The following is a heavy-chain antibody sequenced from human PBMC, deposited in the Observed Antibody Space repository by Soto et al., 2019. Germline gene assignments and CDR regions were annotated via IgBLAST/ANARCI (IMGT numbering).Heavy chain of an antibody. J-gene: IGHJ6*02. CDR1: GGTFSSYA. V-gene: IGHV1-69*01. CDR3: ARGHGYCSSTSCRPPYGMDV. Sequence: QVQLVQSGAEVKKPGSSVKVSCKASGGTFSSYAISWVRQAPGQGLEWMGGIILIFGPANYAQKFQGRVTITADESTSTAYMELSSLRSEDTTVYYCARGHGYCSSTSCRPPYGMDVWGQGTTVTVSS. D-gene: IGHD2-2*01. CDR2: IILIFGPA.